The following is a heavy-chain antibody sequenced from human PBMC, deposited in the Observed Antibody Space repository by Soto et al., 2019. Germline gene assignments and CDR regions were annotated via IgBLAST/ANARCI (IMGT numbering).Heavy chain of an antibody. V-gene: IGHV1-46*01. D-gene: IGHD6-13*01. CDR2: INPSGGST. CDR3: ARGHRSSSWFAEYFQH. J-gene: IGHJ1*01. CDR1: GSTFTSYY. Sequence: ASVKVSCKASGSTFTSYYMHWVRQAPGQGLEWMGIINPSGGSTSYAQKFQGRVTMTRDTSTSTVYMELSSLRSEDTAVYYCARGHRSSSWFAEYFQHWGQGTLVTVSS.